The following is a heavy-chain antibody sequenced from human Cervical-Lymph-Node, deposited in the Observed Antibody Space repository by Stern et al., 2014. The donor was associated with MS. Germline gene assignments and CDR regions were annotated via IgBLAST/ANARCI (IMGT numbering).Heavy chain of an antibody. Sequence: QVQLVESGGGVVQPGRSLRLSCAASGFTLTGYALHWVRQAPGRGLEWVAAISHDGSNQYYGDSVKGRFAISRDRSKNTLYLQMNGLRPEDTAVYYCARAPDGMDVWGQGTTVTVSS. CDR1: GFTLTGYA. CDR2: ISHDGSNQ. V-gene: IGHV3-30*09. CDR3: ARAPDGMDV. J-gene: IGHJ6*02.